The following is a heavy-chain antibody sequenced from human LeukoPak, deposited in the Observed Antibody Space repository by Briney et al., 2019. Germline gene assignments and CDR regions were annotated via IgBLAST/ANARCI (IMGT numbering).Heavy chain of an antibody. CDR2: ISSSGSYI. V-gene: IGHV3-21*01. Sequence: GGSLRLSCTASGFTFSSYSMNWVRQAPGKGLEWVSSISSSGSYIYYADSLKGRFTISRDNAKNSLYLQMNSLRAEDTAVYYCARAYGDLSLNXFDXWGQGXLVTV. CDR3: ARAYGDLSLNXFDX. D-gene: IGHD4-17*01. J-gene: IGHJ5*02. CDR1: GFTFSSYS.